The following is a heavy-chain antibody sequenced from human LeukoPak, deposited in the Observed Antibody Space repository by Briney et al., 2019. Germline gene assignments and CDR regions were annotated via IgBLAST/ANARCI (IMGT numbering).Heavy chain of an antibody. Sequence: PGGSLRFSCTASGFTFGDYSMSWVRQAPGKGLEWVGFIRSKVYGGTTEYAASMKGRFTISRGDSKSIAYLQMNTLKTEDTAVYYCTGSFGQLTFFDYWGQGTLVTVSS. CDR1: GFTFGDYS. CDR2: IRSKVYGGTT. D-gene: IGHD3-10*01. CDR3: TGSFGQLTFFDY. V-gene: IGHV3-49*04. J-gene: IGHJ4*02.